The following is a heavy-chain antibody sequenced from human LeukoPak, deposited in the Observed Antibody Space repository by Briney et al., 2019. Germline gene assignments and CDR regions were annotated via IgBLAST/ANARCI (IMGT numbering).Heavy chain of an antibody. J-gene: IGHJ5*02. D-gene: IGHD4-23*01. V-gene: IGHV4-39*01. CDR1: GGSISSGGYY. CDR2: IYYSGST. Sequence: PSETLSLTCTVSGGSISSGGYYWSWIRQHPGKGLEWIGYIYYSGSTYYNPSLKSRVTISVDTSKNQFSLKLSSVTAADTAVYYCARHADPGGGNSRDWFDPWGQGTLVTVSS. CDR3: ARHADPGGGNSRDWFDP.